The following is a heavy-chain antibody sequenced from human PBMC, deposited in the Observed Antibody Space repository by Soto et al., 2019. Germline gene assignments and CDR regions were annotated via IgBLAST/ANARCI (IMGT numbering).Heavy chain of an antibody. D-gene: IGHD5-18*01. Sequence: GGSLRLSCGDAGFTCSSHALSWVRQAPGTGLEWVSTISGSDGRTYSTDSVKGRFTISRDNSRNTAYLQMNSLRVEDTAVYYCAKGVSQYTPLALFDYWGRGTLVTVSS. J-gene: IGHJ4*02. CDR1: GFTCSSHA. V-gene: IGHV3-23*01. CDR3: AKGVSQYTPLALFDY. CDR2: ISGSDGRT.